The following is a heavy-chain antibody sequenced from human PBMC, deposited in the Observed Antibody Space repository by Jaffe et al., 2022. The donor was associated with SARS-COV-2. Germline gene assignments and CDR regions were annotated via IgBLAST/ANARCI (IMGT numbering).Heavy chain of an antibody. J-gene: IGHJ3*02. V-gene: IGHV3-21*01. D-gene: IGHD4-17*01. Sequence: EVQLVESGGGLVKSGGSLRVSCAASGFTFSSYNMNWVRQAPGKGLEWVSSISSSSSYIYYADSLKGRFTISRDNAKNSLYLQMNSLRAEDTAVYYCARDQGDYDPDAFDIWGQGTMVTVSS. CDR3: ARDQGDYDPDAFDI. CDR2: ISSSSSYI. CDR1: GFTFSSYN.